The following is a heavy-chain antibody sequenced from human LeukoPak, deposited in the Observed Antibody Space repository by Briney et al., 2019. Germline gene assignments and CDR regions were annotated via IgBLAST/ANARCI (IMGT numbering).Heavy chain of an antibody. CDR3: ARAIPIEYYFDY. CDR1: GFTFSSYW. CDR2: INSDGSST. V-gene: IGHV3-74*01. D-gene: IGHD2-15*01. J-gene: IGHJ4*02. Sequence: GGSLRLPCAASGFTFSSYWMHWVRQAPGKGLVWVSRINSDGSSTSYADSVKGRFTISRDNAKNTLYLQMNSLRAEDTAVYYCARAIPIEYYFDYWGQGTLVTVSS.